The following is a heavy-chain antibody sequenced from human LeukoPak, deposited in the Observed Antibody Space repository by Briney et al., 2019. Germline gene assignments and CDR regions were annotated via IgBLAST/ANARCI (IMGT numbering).Heavy chain of an antibody. Sequence: SVKVSCKASGGTFSSYAISWVRQAPGQGLEWTGRIIPIFGIANYAQKFQGRVTITADKSTSTAYMELSSPRSEDTAVYYCARGAYYYDSSGPRRSYWYFDLWGRGTLVTVSS. CDR3: ARGAYYYDSSGPRRSYWYFDL. D-gene: IGHD3-22*01. V-gene: IGHV1-69*04. J-gene: IGHJ2*01. CDR2: IIPIFGIA. CDR1: GGTFSSYA.